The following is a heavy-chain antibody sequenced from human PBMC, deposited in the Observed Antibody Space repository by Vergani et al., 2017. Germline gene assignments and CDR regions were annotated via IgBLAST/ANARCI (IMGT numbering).Heavy chain of an antibody. D-gene: IGHD2-2*01. CDR2: IYHGDSDT. CDR3: ARLGGYCSSTSCYTSDAFDI. Sequence: EVQLVQSGAEVKKPGESLKISCKGSGYSFTSYWIGWVRQMPGKGLEWMGIIYHGDSDTRYSPSFQGQVTISADKSISTAYLQWSSLKASDTAMYYCARLGGYCSSTSCYTSDAFDIWGQGTMVTVSS. V-gene: IGHV5-51*01. J-gene: IGHJ3*02. CDR1: GYSFTSYW.